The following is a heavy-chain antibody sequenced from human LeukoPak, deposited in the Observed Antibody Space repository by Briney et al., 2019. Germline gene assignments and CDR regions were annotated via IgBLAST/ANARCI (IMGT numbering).Heavy chain of an antibody. CDR3: ASQSEGMDV. V-gene: IGHV4-59*08. J-gene: IGHJ6*02. CDR2: VYYSGST. Sequence: PSETLSLTCTVSGGSINNYYWSWIRQPPGKGLGWIGYVYYSGSTNYNPSLKSRVTISLDMSKNQFSLRLSSVTAADTAVYYCASQSEGMDVWGQGTTVTVSS. CDR1: GGSINNYY.